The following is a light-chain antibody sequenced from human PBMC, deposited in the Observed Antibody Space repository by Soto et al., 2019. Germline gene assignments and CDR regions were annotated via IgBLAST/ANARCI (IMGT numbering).Light chain of an antibody. CDR3: QQDYIWPWT. Sequence: EIVMTQSPATLSVPPGERATLSCRASQSVSSNLAWYQQKPGHAPSLLIYGASTRATGIPARFRGSGCGTDFTPTISSRRSEDGADYYCQQDYIWPWTFGQGTKVQIK. J-gene: IGKJ1*01. CDR2: GAS. CDR1: QSVSSN. V-gene: IGKV3-15*01.